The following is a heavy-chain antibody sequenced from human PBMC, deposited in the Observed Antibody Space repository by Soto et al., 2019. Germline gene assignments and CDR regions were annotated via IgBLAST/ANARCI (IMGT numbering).Heavy chain of an antibody. D-gene: IGHD2-21*01. J-gene: IGHJ6*03. V-gene: IGHV1-69*08. CDR1: GGSFISYS. Sequence: QVQLVQSGAEVKKPGYSVKVSCEASGGSFISYSFTWVRRAPGQGLEWMGRIIPIQGTASYALKFQDRVTITADRSTKTVYMELRSLRPEDTALYFCAKSLLFVDHAYMDVWGKGTTVTVSS. CDR2: IIPIQGTA. CDR3: AKSLLFVDHAYMDV.